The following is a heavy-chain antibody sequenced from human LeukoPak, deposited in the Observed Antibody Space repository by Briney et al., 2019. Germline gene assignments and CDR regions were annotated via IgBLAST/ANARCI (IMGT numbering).Heavy chain of an antibody. CDR1: GFTFSSYS. CDR2: ISSSSSYI. V-gene: IGHV3-21*01. D-gene: IGHD6-19*01. CDR3: ARVGAYSSGWPGGSAYYFDY. J-gene: IGHJ4*02. Sequence: GGSLRLSCAASGFTFSSYSMNWVRQAPGKGLEWVSSISSSSSYIYYADSVKGRFTISRDNAKNSLHLQMNSLRAEDTAVYYCARVGAYSSGWPGGSAYYFDYWGQGTLVTVSS.